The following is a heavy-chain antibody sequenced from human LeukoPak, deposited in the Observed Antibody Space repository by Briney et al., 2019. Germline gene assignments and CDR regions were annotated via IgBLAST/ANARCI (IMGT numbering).Heavy chain of an antibody. V-gene: IGHV3-64D*06. Sequence: GGSLRLSCSASGFTFSTYAMHWVRQAPGKGLEYVSSISSNGGSTYYADSVKGRFTISRDNSKNTLFLQMSSLRAEDTAVYYCASPYSGYDYNFDYWGQGTLVTVSS. J-gene: IGHJ4*02. CDR2: ISSNGGST. CDR1: GFTFSTYA. D-gene: IGHD5-12*01. CDR3: ASPYSGYDYNFDY.